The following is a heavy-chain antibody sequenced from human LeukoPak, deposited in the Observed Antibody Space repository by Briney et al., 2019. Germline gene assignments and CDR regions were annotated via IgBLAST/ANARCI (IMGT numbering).Heavy chain of an antibody. CDR2: INTSGGTP. V-gene: IGHV3-23*01. J-gene: IGHJ4*02. D-gene: IGHD2-2*01. CDR3: ARDDWRGKGYVEDF. Sequence: PGGSLRLSCAASGFTFSNYAMSWVRQAPGKGLEWVSGINTSGGTPYYTESVKGRFTISRDNSKSTLYLHMDTLKAEDTAVYFCARDDWRGKGYVEDFWGQGTLVTVSS. CDR1: GFTFSNYA.